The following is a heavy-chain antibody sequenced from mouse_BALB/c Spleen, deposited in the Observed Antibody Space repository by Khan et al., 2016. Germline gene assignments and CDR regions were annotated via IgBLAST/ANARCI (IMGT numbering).Heavy chain of an antibody. D-gene: IGHD2-1*01. V-gene: IGHV9-3-1*01. CDR2: INTYNGEP. J-gene: IGHJ4*01. CDR3: AREPPLLPDYYAMDY. CDR1: GYTLTNYG. Sequence: QIQLVQSGPELKKPGETVKISCKASGYTLTNYGMNRVKQAPGKGLKWMGWINTYNGEPTYADDFKGRFAFSLETSASTAYLQINNLKNEDTATYFCAREPPLLPDYYAMDYWGQGTSVTVSS.